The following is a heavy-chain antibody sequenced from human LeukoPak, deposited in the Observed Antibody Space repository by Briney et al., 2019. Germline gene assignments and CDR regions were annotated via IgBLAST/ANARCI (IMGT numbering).Heavy chain of an antibody. CDR3: AKDNCSGGSCYFDY. V-gene: IGHV3-30*18. J-gene: IGHJ4*02. Sequence: GISVALSCAACGFPFRIYRVLGPPHARGEAGVGGGVIIYDGSNKNYADSVNGRFTITRDKYKNTLYLQMNSLSAEDTAVYYCAKDNCSGGSCYFDYWGQGTLVTVSS. D-gene: IGHD2-15*01. CDR2: IIYDGSNK. CDR1: GFPFRIYR.